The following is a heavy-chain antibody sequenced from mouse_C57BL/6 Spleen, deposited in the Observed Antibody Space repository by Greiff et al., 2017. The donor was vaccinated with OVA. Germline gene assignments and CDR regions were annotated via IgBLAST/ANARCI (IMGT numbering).Heavy chain of an antibody. J-gene: IGHJ2*01. CDR2: ISAGGSYT. V-gene: IGHV5-4*01. Sequence: EVQLVESGGGLVKPGGSLKLSCAASGFTFSSYAMSWVRQTPEKRLEWVATISAGGSYTYYPDNVKGRFTISRDNAKTNLYLQMSHLKSEDTAMYYCARDGDYGSSTGFDYWGQGTTLTVSS. CDR1: GFTFSSYA. D-gene: IGHD1-1*01. CDR3: ARDGDYGSSTGFDY.